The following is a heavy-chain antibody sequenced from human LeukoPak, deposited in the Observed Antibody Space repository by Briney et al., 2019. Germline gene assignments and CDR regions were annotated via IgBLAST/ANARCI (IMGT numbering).Heavy chain of an antibody. CDR2: IGGSGGST. CDR1: GFRLHRYY. J-gene: IGHJ3*02. Sequence: SVRLSHAACGFRLHRYYMSWVRQAPAKGREGVSAIGGSGGSTHYADSVKGRFTISRDNSKNTLYLQMISLRAEDTAVYYCAKDLGSSWYSVGAFDIWGQGTMVTVAS. CDR3: AKDLGSSWYSVGAFDI. V-gene: IGHV3-23*01. D-gene: IGHD6-13*01.